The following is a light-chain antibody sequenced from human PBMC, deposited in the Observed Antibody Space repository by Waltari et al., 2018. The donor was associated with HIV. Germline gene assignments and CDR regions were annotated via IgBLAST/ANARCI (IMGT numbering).Light chain of an antibody. CDR2: KAS. CDR1: KSISNW. CDR3: QQYNSYPYT. J-gene: IGKJ2*01. V-gene: IGKV1-5*03. Sequence: DILMTQSPSTLSASVGDRVTITCRASKSISNWLAWYHQKPGKAPKLLIYKASSLESGVPSRFSGSGSGTEFTLTSSSLQPDDLATYYCQQYNSYPYTFGQGTKLEIK.